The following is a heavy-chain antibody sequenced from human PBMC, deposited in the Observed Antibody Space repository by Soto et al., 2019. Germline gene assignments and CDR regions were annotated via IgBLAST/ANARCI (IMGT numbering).Heavy chain of an antibody. J-gene: IGHJ6*02. CDR2: INDSGNT. Sequence: SETLSLTCTVSGGSISSSSHHWAWIRQPPGKGLEWIGRINDSGNTNHNPSLKSRVTISEDTSKKQFSLKVNSVTAADTAVYYCARGPVARPNLGYYYHGMDVWGRGTTVTVSS. CDR1: GGSISSSSHH. CDR3: ARGPVARPNLGYYYHGMDV. V-gene: IGHV4-39*07. D-gene: IGHD6-6*01.